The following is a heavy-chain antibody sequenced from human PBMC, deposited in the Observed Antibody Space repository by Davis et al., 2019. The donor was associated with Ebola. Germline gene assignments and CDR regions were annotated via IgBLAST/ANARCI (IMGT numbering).Heavy chain of an antibody. J-gene: IGHJ6*02. CDR1: GYTFTSYA. CDR3: VSSGAAMVLFYYGMDV. Sequence: ASVTVSCKASGYTFTSYAMHWVRQAPGQRLEWMGWINAGNGNTKYSQKFQGRVTITRETSASPAYMELSSLRSEDTAVYYCVSSGAAMVLFYYGMDVWGQGTTVTVSS. CDR2: INAGNGNT. D-gene: IGHD5-18*01. V-gene: IGHV1-3*01.